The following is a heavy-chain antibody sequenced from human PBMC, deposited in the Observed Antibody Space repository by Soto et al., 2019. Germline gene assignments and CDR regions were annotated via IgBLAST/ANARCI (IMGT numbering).Heavy chain of an antibody. CDR1: GGTFSSYA. Sequence: QVQLVQSGAEVKKPGSSVKVSCKASGGTFSSYAISWVRQAPGQGLEWMGGSIPIFGTANYAQKFQGRVTITADEPTRTAYMALSCLRSEDTAVYYGARNLCSRSLATKQNWSDTWGQGALVT. D-gene: IGHD6-6*01. CDR2: SIPIFGTA. CDR3: ARNLCSRSLATKQNWSDT. J-gene: IGHJ5*02. V-gene: IGHV1-69*01.